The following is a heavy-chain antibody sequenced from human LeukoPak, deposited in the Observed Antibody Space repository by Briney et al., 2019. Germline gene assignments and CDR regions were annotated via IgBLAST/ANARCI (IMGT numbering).Heavy chain of an antibody. V-gene: IGHV3-30*04. CDR2: ISYDGSNK. CDR3: ASGINYYYGSSGLIPHDY. D-gene: IGHD3-22*01. CDR1: GFTFSDYS. Sequence: PRRSLRLFCAASGFTFSDYSMRWVRQAPGKGLEWVARISYDGSNKYYADSVKGRFTVSRDNSKNTMYLQMNSLRAEDTAVYYCASGINYYYGSSGLIPHDYWGQGTLVTVSS. J-gene: IGHJ4*02.